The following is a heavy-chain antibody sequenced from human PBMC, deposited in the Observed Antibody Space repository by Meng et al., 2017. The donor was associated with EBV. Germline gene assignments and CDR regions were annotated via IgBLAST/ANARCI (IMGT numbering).Heavy chain of an antibody. CDR3: TTDEGGSRF. CDR1: SFSCTSAW. V-gene: IGHV3-15*01. D-gene: IGHD1-26*01. J-gene: IGHJ4*02. CDR2: IRSQVDGRTA. Sequence: VHWVECCVGLVKPGELLKLSCGASSFSCTSAWINWVRQDAGKGLEWFGSIRSQVDGRTADYSAPVKGRFTISRDDSKHTLYLQMNSLKIEDSAVYYCTTDEGGSRFWGQGTLVTVSS.